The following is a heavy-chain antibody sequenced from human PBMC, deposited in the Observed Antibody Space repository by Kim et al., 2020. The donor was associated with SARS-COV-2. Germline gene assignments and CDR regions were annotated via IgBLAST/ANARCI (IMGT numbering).Heavy chain of an antibody. Sequence: GGSLRLSCAASGFNVGYNYMTWVRQAPGKGLEWVARIYSGGSTNFADSVKGRFTLSRDNSMNTLYLQINSLRTDDTAVYFCGTSPSVGFWGQGTLVTVSS. CDR3: GTSPSVGF. J-gene: IGHJ4*02. CDR1: GFNVGYNY. D-gene: IGHD1-26*01. CDR2: IYSGGST. V-gene: IGHV3-53*01.